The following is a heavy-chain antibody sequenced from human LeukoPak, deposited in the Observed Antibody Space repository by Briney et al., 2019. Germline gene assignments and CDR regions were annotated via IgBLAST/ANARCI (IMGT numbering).Heavy chain of an antibody. CDR1: GGSISSYY. Sequence: SETLSLTCTVSGGSISSYYWGWIRQPPGKGLEWIGYIYYSGSTNYNPSLKSRVTISVDTSKNQFSLKLSSVTAADTAVYYCATRPLAVAGYDYWGQGTLVTVSS. CDR3: ATRPLAVAGYDY. CDR2: IYYSGST. V-gene: IGHV4-59*01. J-gene: IGHJ4*02. D-gene: IGHD6-19*01.